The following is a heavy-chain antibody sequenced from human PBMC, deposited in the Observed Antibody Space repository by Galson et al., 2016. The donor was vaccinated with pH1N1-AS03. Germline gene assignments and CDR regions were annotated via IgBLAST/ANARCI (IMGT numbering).Heavy chain of an antibody. CDR3: TRGGYSSTWYWVY. V-gene: IGHV3-7*03. CDR2: INQDGSAV. CDR1: GFSFSSYW. J-gene: IGHJ4*02. Sequence: SLRLSCAASGFSFSSYWMTWVRLIPGKGLEWVANINQDGSAVHYVDSVKGRFTISRDNAKNSLSLQMNSLRDEDTAVYYCTRGGYSSTWYWVYWGQGTLVTVSS. D-gene: IGHD6-13*01.